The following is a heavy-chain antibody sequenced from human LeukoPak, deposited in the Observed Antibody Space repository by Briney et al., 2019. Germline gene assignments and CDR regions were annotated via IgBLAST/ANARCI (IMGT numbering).Heavy chain of an antibody. CDR2: INHRGST. J-gene: IGHJ4*02. Sequence: SETLSLTCAVFGGSFSGNYWSWIRQPPGKGLQWMGEINHRGSTKYNPSLKSRVTISVNTSKNHFSLKLSSVTAADTAVYYCARDLVYSYGKGFDNWGQGTLVTVSS. D-gene: IGHD5-18*01. CDR3: ARDLVYSYGKGFDN. V-gene: IGHV4-34*01. CDR1: GGSFSGNY.